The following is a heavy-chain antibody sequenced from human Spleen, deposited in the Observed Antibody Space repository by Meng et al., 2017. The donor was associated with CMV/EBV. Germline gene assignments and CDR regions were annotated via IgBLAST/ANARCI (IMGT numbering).Heavy chain of an antibody. CDR3: QGYCSSTSCYRGGY. J-gene: IGHJ4*02. V-gene: IGHV3-11*01. CDR2: ISNSGTTT. D-gene: IGHD2-2*02. CDR1: A. Sequence: GGSLRLSCAASAIHWIRQAPGKGLEWISYISNSGTTTYYADSVKGRFTISRDNAKNSLYLQMNSLRGEDTAVYYCQGYCSSTSCYRGGYWGQGTLVTVSS.